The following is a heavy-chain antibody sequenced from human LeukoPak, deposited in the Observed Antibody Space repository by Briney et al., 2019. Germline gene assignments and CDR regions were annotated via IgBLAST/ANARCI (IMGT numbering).Heavy chain of an antibody. CDR3: ARAEMATITSFDY. CDR2: IIPILGIA. Sequence: ASVKVSCKASGGTFSSYAISWVRQAPGQGLEWMGRIIPILGIANYAQKFQGRVTITADKSTSTAYMELSSLRSEDTAVYYCARAEMATITSFDYWGQGTLVTVSS. CDR1: GGTFSSYA. V-gene: IGHV1-69*04. J-gene: IGHJ4*02. D-gene: IGHD5-24*01.